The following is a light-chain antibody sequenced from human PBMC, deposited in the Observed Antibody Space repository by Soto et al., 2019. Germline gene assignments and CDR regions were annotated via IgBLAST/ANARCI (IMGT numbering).Light chain of an antibody. CDR3: QQYGSSPRT. CDR1: QSVSSSH. Sequence: EIVLTQSPGTLSLSPGERATLSCRASQSVSSSHLAWFRQRPGQAPRLLIYGASSRAAGIPDRFSGSGSGTDFTLTISRLEPEDFAVYYCQQYGSSPRTFGQGTKVDIK. J-gene: IGKJ1*01. CDR2: GAS. V-gene: IGKV3-20*01.